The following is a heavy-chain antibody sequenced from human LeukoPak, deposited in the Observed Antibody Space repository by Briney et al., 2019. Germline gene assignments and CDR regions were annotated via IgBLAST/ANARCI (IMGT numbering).Heavy chain of an antibody. J-gene: IGHJ6*03. Sequence: PGGSLRLSCAASGFTFSSYGMSWVRQAPGRGLEWVSAISCSGGSTYYADSVKGRFTISRDNSKNTLYLQVNSLRVEDTAVYYCAKAVVLYDSSGFHMDVWGKGTTVTISS. V-gene: IGHV3-23*01. CDR3: AKAVVLYDSSGFHMDV. D-gene: IGHD3-22*01. CDR1: GFTFSSYG. CDR2: ISCSGGST.